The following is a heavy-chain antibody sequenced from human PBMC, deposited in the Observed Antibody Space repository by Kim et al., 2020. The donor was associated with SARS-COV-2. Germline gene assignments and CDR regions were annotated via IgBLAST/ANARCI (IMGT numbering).Heavy chain of an antibody. CDR2: INTNTGNP. D-gene: IGHD2-21*02. CDR3: ARDRWVVTVLSTQAQYYGMDV. Sequence: ASVKVSCKASGYTFTSYAMNWVRQAPGQGLDWMGWINTNTGNPTYARGFTGRFVFSLDTSVSTAYLQISSLKAEDTAVYYCARDRWVVTVLSTQAQYYGMDVWGQGTTLTVSS. CDR1: GYTFTSYA. J-gene: IGHJ6*02. V-gene: IGHV7-4-1*02.